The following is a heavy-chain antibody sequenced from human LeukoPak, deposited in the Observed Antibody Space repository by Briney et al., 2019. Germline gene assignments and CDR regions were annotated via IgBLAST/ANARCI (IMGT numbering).Heavy chain of an antibody. CDR2: IYSGGST. J-gene: IGHJ5*02. Sequence: PGGPLRLSCAASGFTVSSNYMSWVRQAPGKGLEWVSVIYSGGSTYYADSVKGRFTISRDNAKNSLYLQMNSLRAEDTAVYYCARDAGSPEGFDPWGQGTLVTVSS. CDR3: ARDAGSPEGFDP. D-gene: IGHD3-10*01. CDR1: GFTVSSNY. V-gene: IGHV3-53*01.